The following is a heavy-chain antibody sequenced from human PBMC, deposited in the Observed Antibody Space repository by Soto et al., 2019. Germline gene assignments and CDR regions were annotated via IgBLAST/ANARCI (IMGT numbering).Heavy chain of an antibody. Sequence: GGSLRLSCAASGFTFSSYAMSWVRQAPGKGLEWVSAISGSGGSTYYADSVKGRFTISRDNSKNTLYLQMNSLRAEDTAVYYCAKDGDYGDYVRLGPYYFDYWGQGTLVTVSS. CDR1: GFTFSSYA. J-gene: IGHJ4*02. V-gene: IGHV3-23*01. D-gene: IGHD4-17*01. CDR2: ISGSGGST. CDR3: AKDGDYGDYVRLGPYYFDY.